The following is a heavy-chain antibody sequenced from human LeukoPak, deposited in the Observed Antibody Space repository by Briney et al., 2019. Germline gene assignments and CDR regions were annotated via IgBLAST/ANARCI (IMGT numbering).Heavy chain of an antibody. D-gene: IGHD6-13*01. CDR1: GYTFTSYD. CDR2: MNPNSGNT. V-gene: IGHV1-18*01. Sequence: ASVKVSCKASGYTFTSYDINWVRQATGQGLEWMGWMNPNSGNTNYAQKLQGRVTMTTDTSTSTAYMELRSLRSDDTAVYYCASSSSSWGVGYDYWGQGTLVTVSS. CDR3: ASSSSSWGVGYDY. J-gene: IGHJ4*02.